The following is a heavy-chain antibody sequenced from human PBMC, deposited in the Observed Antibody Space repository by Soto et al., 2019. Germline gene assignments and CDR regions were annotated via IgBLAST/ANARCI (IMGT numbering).Heavy chain of an antibody. CDR2: ISSSSSYI. D-gene: IGHD1-26*01. Sequence: KPGGSLRLSCAASGFTFSSYSMNWVRQAPGKGLEWVSSISSSSSYIYYADSVKGRFTISRDNAKNSLYLQMNSLRAEDTAVYYCARDRGGATKSYGMDVWGQGTTVTVSS. CDR1: GFTFSSYS. CDR3: ARDRGGATKSYGMDV. V-gene: IGHV3-21*01. J-gene: IGHJ6*02.